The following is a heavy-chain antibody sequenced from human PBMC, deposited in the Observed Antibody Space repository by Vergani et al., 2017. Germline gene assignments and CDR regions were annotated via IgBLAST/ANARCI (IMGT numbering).Heavy chain of an antibody. CDR3: AKDIRSGYCSGGSCYSSYYYMDV. Sequence: EVDLVESGGGLAQPGGSLRLSCEASGITFWKFGMHWVRQAPGKGLEWVSGISWNSGSIGYADSVKGRFTISRDNAKNSLYLQMNSLRAEDTALYYCAKDIRSGYCSGGSCYSSYYYMDVWGKGTTVTVSS. CDR2: ISWNSGSI. V-gene: IGHV3-9*01. D-gene: IGHD2-15*01. CDR1: GITFWKFG. J-gene: IGHJ6*03.